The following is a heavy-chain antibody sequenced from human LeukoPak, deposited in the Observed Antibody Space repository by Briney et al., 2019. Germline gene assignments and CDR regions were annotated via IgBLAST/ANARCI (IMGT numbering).Heavy chain of an antibody. V-gene: IGHV1-2*02. CDR3: ARGALEWESSTWFDP. CDR2: INPNSGGT. D-gene: IGHD1-26*01. Sequence: ASVKVSCKASGYTFTSYAMNWVRQAPGQGLEWMGWINPNSGGTNYAQKFQGRVTMTRDMSTSTVYMELSSLRSEDTALYYCARGALEWESSTWFDPWGQGTLVTVSS. J-gene: IGHJ5*02. CDR1: GYTFTSYA.